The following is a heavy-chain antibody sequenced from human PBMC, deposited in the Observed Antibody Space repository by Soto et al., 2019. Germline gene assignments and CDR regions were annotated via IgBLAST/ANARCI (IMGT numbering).Heavy chain of an antibody. D-gene: IGHD3-9*01. CDR3: ARFRLTAYRTDFDY. J-gene: IGHJ4*02. CDR1: GGSISSYY. V-gene: IGHV4-59*01. Sequence: SETLSLTCTVSGGSISSYYWSWIRQPPGKGLEWIGYIYYSGSTNYNPSLKSRVTISVDTSKNQFSLKLSSVTAADTAVYYCARFRLTAYRTDFDYWGKGTLGTVS. CDR2: IYYSGST.